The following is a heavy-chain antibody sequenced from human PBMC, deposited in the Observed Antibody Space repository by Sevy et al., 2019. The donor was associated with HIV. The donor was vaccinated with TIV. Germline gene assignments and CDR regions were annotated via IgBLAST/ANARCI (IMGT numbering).Heavy chain of an antibody. V-gene: IGHV3-30*02. CDR1: GFIFSNYA. CDR2: IRYDGSNK. J-gene: IGHJ6*02. D-gene: IGHD2-2*01. CDR3: AKVRYCSSASGHSSAADRAFYYSYYGVDV. Sequence: GGSLRLSCAASGFIFSNYAMHWVRQAPGQGLEWLAFIRYDGSNKHYADSVKGRFTISRDKAKNTLYLQMNSLRTEDTAVYYCAKVRYCSSASGHSSAADRAFYYSYYGVDVWGQGTTVTVSS.